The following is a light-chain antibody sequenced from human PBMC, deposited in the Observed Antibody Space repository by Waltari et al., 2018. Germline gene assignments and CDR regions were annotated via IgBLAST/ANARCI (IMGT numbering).Light chain of an antibody. V-gene: IGKV3-15*01. Sequence: EIVMTQSPATLSVSPGERASLSCRASQCVSSNLAWYQQKPGQAPRLLIYGASTRATDIPVRFSGSGSGTEFTLTISSLQSEDFAVYYCQQYVGWPPTLTFGGGTKVEIK. CDR2: GAS. CDR3: QQYVGWPPTLT. CDR1: QCVSSN. J-gene: IGKJ4*01.